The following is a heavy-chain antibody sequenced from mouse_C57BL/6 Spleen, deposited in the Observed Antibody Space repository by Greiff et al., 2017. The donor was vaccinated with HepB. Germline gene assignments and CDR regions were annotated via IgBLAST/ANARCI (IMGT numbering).Heavy chain of an antibody. Sequence: VQLQQSGAELVRPGASVTLSCKASGYTFTDYEMHWVKQTPVHGLEWIGAIDPETGGTAYNQKFKGKAILTADKSSSTAYMELRSLTSEDSAVYYCTRFSVTTVVDYYAMDYWGQGTSVTVSS. V-gene: IGHV1-15*01. CDR2: IDPETGGT. CDR3: TRFSVTTVVDYYAMDY. D-gene: IGHD1-1*01. J-gene: IGHJ4*01. CDR1: GYTFTDYE.